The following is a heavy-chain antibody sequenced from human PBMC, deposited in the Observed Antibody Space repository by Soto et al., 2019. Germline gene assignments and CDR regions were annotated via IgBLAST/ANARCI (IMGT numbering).Heavy chain of an antibody. CDR1: GGSISSGGYS. CDR2: IYHSGST. D-gene: IGHD2-15*01. J-gene: IGHJ6*02. Sequence: LSLTCAVSGGSISSGGYSWSWIRQPPGKGLEWIGYIYHSGSTYYNPSLKSRVTISVDRSKNQFSLKLSSVTAADTAVYYCAREGRDRTNYYYGMDVWGQGTTVTVSS. V-gene: IGHV4-30-2*01. CDR3: AREGRDRTNYYYGMDV.